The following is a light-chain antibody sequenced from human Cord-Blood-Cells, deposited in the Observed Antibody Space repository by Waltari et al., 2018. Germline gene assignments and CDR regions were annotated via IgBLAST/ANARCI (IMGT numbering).Light chain of an antibody. V-gene: IGKV3-20*01. CDR1: QSVSSSY. J-gene: IGKJ1*01. CDR2: GAS. CDR3: QQYGSSPPAT. Sequence: VLTQSPGTLSLSQGERATVSCRASQSVSSSYLAWYQQKPGQAPRLLIYGASSRATGIPDRFSGSGSGTDFTLTISRLEPEDFAVYYCQQYGSSPPATFGQGTKVEIK.